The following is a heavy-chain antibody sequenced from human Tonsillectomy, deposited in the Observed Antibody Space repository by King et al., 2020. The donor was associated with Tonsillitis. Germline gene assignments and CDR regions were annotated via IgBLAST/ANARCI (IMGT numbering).Heavy chain of an antibody. D-gene: IGHD3-22*01. V-gene: IGHV3-53*01. Sequence: VQLVESGGGLIQPGGSLRLSCAASGFTVSSNYMSWVRQAPGKGLEWVSVIYSGVGSTSYADSVKGRFTISRDNSKNTLYLHMNSLRAEDTAVYYCATSTEEYDSSGYKWHWYTFNMGGQGTMLTVSS. CDR2: IYSGVGST. J-gene: IGHJ3*02. CDR1: GFTVSSNY. CDR3: ATSTEEYDSSGYKWHWYTFNM.